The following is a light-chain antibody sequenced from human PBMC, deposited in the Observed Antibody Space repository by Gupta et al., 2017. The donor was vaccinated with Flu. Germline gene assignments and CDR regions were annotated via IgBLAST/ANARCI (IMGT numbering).Light chain of an antibody. CDR1: QSISSY. Sequence: GDRVTITCRASQSISSYLNWYQQKPGKAPKLLIYAASSLQSGVPSRFSGSGSGTDFTLTISSLQPEDFATYYCQQSYSTLFTFGPGTKVDIK. CDR2: AAS. V-gene: IGKV1-39*01. CDR3: QQSYSTLFT. J-gene: IGKJ3*01.